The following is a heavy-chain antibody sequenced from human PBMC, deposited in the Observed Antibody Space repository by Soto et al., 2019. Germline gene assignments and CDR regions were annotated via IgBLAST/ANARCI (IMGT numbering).Heavy chain of an antibody. CDR2: IDPSDSYT. Sequence: GESLKIYCKGSGYSFTSYWISWVRQMPGKGLEWMGRIDPSDSYTNYSPSFQGHVTISADKSISTAYLQWSSLKASDTAMYYCAGSSSSGGYYYYGMDVWGQGTTVTVSS. J-gene: IGHJ6*02. D-gene: IGHD6-13*01. CDR1: GYSFTSYW. CDR3: AGSSSSGGYYYYGMDV. V-gene: IGHV5-10-1*01.